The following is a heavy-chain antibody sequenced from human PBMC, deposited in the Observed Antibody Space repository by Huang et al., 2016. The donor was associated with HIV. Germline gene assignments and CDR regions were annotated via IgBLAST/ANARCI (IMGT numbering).Heavy chain of an antibody. V-gene: IGHV4-34*01. CDR3: ARGQGGYYYYYMDV. CDR2: INHSEST. J-gene: IGHJ6*03. CDR1: GGSFSGYY. Sequence: QVQLQQWGAGLLRPSETLSLTCAVYGGSFSGYYGTWIRQPPEKGLEWIGEINHSESTNYNPALNSRVTISVDTYRNQFSLTLTSVTAADTAVYYCARGQGGYYYYYMDVWGKGTTVTVSS.